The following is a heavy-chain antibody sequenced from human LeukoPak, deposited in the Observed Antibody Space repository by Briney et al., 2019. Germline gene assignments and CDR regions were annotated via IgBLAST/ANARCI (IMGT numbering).Heavy chain of an antibody. J-gene: IGHJ6*03. CDR2: IIPIFGTA. V-gene: IGHV1-69*05. Sequence: GSSVKVSCKASGGTFSSFAISWVRQAPGQGLEWMGGIIPIFGTANYAQKFQGRVTITTDESTSTAYMELSSLRSEDTAVYYCARAAPLTGDVGYYYYYMDVWGKGTTVTVSS. D-gene: IGHD7-27*01. CDR3: ARAAPLTGDVGYYYYYMDV. CDR1: GGTFSSFA.